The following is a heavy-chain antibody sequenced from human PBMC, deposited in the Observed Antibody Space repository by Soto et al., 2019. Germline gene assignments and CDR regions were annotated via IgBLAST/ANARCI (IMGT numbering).Heavy chain of an antibody. V-gene: IGHV1-18*01. CDR2: ISAYNGNT. D-gene: IGHD4-17*01. J-gene: IGHJ6*03. CDR3: ARVVADGDYVERYYYMDG. Sequence: ASVKVSCKGSGYTFTSYGISWVRQAPGQGLEWMGWISAYNGNTNYAQKLQGRVTMTTDTSTSTAYMELRSLRSDDTAVYYCARVVADGDYVERYYYMDGWAKGTTVTVSS. CDR1: GYTFTSYG.